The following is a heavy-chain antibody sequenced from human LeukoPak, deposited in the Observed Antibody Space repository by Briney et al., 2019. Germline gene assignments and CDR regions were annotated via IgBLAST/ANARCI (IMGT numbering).Heavy chain of an antibody. CDR1: GGSISSSSYY. D-gene: IGHD3-10*01. CDR3: ARVGSGGSLWYYFDY. V-gene: IGHV4-39*07. Sequence: PSETLSLTCTVSGGSISSSSYYWGWIRQPPGKGLEWIGSIYYSGSTYYNPSLKSRVTISVDTSKNQFSLKLSSVTAADTAVYYCARVGSGGSLWYYFDYWGQGTLVTVSS. J-gene: IGHJ4*02. CDR2: IYYSGST.